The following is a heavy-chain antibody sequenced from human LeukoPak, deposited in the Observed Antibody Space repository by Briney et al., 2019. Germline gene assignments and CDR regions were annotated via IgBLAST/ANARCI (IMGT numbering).Heavy chain of an antibody. CDR1: GFTFSSYA. J-gene: IGHJ4*02. Sequence: GGSLRLSCAAFGFTFSSYAMSWVRQAPGKGLGWVSTISGSGGSTYYTDSVKGRFTISRDNSKNTLYLQMNSLRAEDTAVYYCTKSVAARWGNFEYWGQGTLVTVSS. V-gene: IGHV3-23*01. CDR2: ISGSGGST. CDR3: TKSVAARWGNFEY. D-gene: IGHD6-6*01.